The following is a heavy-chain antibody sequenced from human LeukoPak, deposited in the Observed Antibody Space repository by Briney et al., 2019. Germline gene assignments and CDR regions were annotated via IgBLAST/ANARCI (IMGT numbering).Heavy chain of an antibody. Sequence: SETLSLTCTVSDDSISSGSYYWSWIRQPAGKGLECIGRLYASGKTYYKPSLKSRVTISVDTSKNQFSLKLSSVTAADTAVYYCARGYCSGGSCLFDYWGQGTLVTVSS. CDR3: ARGYCSGGSCLFDY. J-gene: IGHJ4*02. V-gene: IGHV4-61*02. CDR1: DDSISSGSYY. D-gene: IGHD2-15*01. CDR2: LYASGKT.